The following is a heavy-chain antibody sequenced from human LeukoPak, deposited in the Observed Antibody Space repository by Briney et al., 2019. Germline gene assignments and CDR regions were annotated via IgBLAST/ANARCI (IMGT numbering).Heavy chain of an antibody. CDR1: RFALSSYG. V-gene: IGHV3-23*01. D-gene: IGHD5-12*01. CDR3: AKRYGGYEYFDY. J-gene: IGHJ4*02. Sequence: PGGSLRLSCAPSRFALSSYGMSWVRQTPRKRVEWVSAISGSGGSTYYADSVKGRFTISRANSKNTLYLQMNSLRAEDTAVYYCAKRYGGYEYFDYWGQGTLVTVSS. CDR2: ISGSGGST.